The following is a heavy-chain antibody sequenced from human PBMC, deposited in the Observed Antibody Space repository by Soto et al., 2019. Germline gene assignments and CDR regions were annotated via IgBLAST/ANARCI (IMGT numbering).Heavy chain of an antibody. V-gene: IGHV3-30-3*01. CDR1: GFTFSSYA. Sequence: PGGSLRLSCAASGFTFSSYAMHWVRQAPGKGLEWVAVISYDGSNKYYADSVKGRFTISRDNSKNTLYLQMNSLRAEDTAVYYCAREPGTQYYFDYWGQGTLVTVSS. CDR3: AREPGTQYYFDY. D-gene: IGHD1-7*01. J-gene: IGHJ4*02. CDR2: ISYDGSNK.